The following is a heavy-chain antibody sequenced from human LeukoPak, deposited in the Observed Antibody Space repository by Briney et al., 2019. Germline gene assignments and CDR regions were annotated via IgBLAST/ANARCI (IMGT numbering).Heavy chain of an antibody. CDR1: GFTFSDYY. V-gene: IGHV3-11*01. Sequence: SGGSLRLSCAASGFTFSDYYMSWIRQAPGKGLEWVSYISSSGSTIYYADSVKGRFTISRDNAKNSLYLQMNSLRAEDTAVYYCARDEVGATDYYGMDVWGQGTTVTVSS. J-gene: IGHJ6*02. D-gene: IGHD1-26*01. CDR2: ISSSGSTI. CDR3: ARDEVGATDYYGMDV.